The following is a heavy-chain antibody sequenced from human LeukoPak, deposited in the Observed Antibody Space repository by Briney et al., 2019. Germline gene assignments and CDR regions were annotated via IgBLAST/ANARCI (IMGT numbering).Heavy chain of an antibody. D-gene: IGHD6-19*01. J-gene: IGHJ6*03. CDR3: ARAYSSGWYVRRGMDV. CDR2: ISSSSSTI. CDR1: GFTFSTYS. V-gene: IGHV3-48*01. Sequence: GGSLRLSCAASGFTFSTYSMNWVRQAPGKGLEWVSYISSSSSTIYYADSVKGRFTISRDNAKNSLYLQMNSLRAEDTAGYYCARAYSSGWYVRRGMDVWGKGTTVTVSS.